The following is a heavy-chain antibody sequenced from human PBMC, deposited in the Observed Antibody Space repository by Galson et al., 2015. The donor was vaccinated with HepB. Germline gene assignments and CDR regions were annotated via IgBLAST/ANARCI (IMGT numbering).Heavy chain of an antibody. CDR1: GYTFTSYG. D-gene: IGHD4-23*01. CDR2: ISAYNGNT. J-gene: IGHJ1*01. V-gene: IGHV1-18*01. Sequence: SVKVSCKASGYTFTSYGISWVRQAPGQGLEWMGWISAYNGNTNYAQKLQGRVTMTTDTSTSTAYMELRSLRSDDTAVYYCAARGSPIYGGNPATTEYFQHWGQGTLVTVSS. CDR3: AARGSPIYGGNPATTEYFQH.